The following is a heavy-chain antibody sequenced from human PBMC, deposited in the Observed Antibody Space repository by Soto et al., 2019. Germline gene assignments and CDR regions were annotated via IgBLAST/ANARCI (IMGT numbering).Heavy chain of an antibody. V-gene: IGHV3-73*01. Sequence: GGSLRLSCAASGFTFSGSAMHWVRQASGKGLEWVGHIRTKGNSYATAYATSVRGRFTISRDDSKNTAYLQMNSLRAEDTAVYYCARGHDSSGGVDYWGQGTLVTVSS. CDR3: ARGHDSSGGVDY. CDR2: IRTKGNSYAT. J-gene: IGHJ4*02. CDR1: GFTFSGSA. D-gene: IGHD3-22*01.